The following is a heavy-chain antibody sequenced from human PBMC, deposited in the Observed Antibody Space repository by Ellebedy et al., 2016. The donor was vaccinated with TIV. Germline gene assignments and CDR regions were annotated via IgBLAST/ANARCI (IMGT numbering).Heavy chain of an antibody. Sequence: MPGGSLRLSCTVSGGSISSYYWSRIRQPPGKGLEWIGYIYYSGSTNYNPSLKSRVTISVDTSKNQFSLKLSSVTAADTAVYYCATAQRGYSYGLYYYYYGMDVWGQGTTVTVSS. J-gene: IGHJ6*02. CDR2: IYYSGST. CDR1: GGSISSYY. V-gene: IGHV4-59*08. CDR3: ATAQRGYSYGLYYYYYGMDV. D-gene: IGHD5-18*01.